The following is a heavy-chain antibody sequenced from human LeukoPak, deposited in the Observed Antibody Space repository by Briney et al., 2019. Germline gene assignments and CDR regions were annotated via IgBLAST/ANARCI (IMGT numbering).Heavy chain of an antibody. D-gene: IGHD2-15*01. CDR2: IHNSGNT. J-gene: IGHJ5*02. CDR1: AVSISDYY. CDR3: AASWSYQNWFDP. Sequence: SETLSLTCTVSAVSISDYYWSWIRQTPGKGLEWIGYIHNSGNTNYNPSLKSRVTISVDTSKNQFSLQLSSVTAADAAVYYRAASWSYQNWFDPWGQGTLVTVSS. V-gene: IGHV4-59*01.